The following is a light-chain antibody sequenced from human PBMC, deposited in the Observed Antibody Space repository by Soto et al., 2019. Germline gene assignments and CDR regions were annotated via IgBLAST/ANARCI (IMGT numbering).Light chain of an antibody. CDR2: DAS. Sequence: EIVMTQSPPTLSVSPGERATLSCRASQSVGSKLAWYQQRPGQAPRLLIYDASNRATGIPARFSGSGSGTEFSLTISSLQSEDFAVYSWQQYGDWPGAFGGGTKVEIK. CDR1: QSVGSK. J-gene: IGKJ4*01. CDR3: QQYGDWPGA. V-gene: IGKV3D-15*01.